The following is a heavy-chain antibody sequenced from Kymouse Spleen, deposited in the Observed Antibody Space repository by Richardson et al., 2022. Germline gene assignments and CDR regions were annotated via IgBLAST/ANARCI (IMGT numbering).Heavy chain of an antibody. CDR1: GFTVSSNY. V-gene: IGHV3-66*03. CDR2: IYSCGST. J-gene: IGHJ4*02. Sequence: EVQLVESGGGLIQPGGSLRLSCAASGFTVSSNYMSWVRQAPGKGLEWVSVIYSCGSTYYADSVKGRFTISRDNSKNTLYLQMNSLRAEDTAVYYCARIYLITGTTGVYFDYWGQGTLVTVSS. CDR3: ARIYLITGTTGVYFDY. D-gene: IGHD1-7*01.